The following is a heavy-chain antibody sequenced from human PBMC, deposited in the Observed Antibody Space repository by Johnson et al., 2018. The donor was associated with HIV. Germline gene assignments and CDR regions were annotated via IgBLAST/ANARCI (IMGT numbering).Heavy chain of an antibody. CDR1: GFTFSSYA. CDR2: ISGSGGST. V-gene: IGHV3-23*04. Sequence: VQLVESGGGLVQPGGSLRLSCAASGFTFSSYAMSWVRKAPGKGLEWVSAISGSGGSTYYAAPVTGRFTISRDDSKNTLYLQMNSLTAEDTAVYYCTTDRVVVTLLGSAAFDIWGQGTMVTVSS. J-gene: IGHJ3*02. CDR3: TTDRVVVTLLGSAAFDI. D-gene: IGHD2-21*02.